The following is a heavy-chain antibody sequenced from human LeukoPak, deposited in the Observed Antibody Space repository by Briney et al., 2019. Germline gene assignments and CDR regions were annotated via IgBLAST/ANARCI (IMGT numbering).Heavy chain of an antibody. CDR2: IYSGGAT. CDR3: ARVPRDDSSGGVDY. CDR1: GFTFSSFG. Sequence: PGGSLRLSCAASGFTFSSFGMHWVRQAPGKGLDWVSIIYSGGATFYADSVKGRFTISRENSKNTLWLQMSSLRSEDTAVYYCARVPRDDSSGGVDYWGQGTLVTVSS. J-gene: IGHJ4*02. D-gene: IGHD3-22*01. V-gene: IGHV3-NL1*01.